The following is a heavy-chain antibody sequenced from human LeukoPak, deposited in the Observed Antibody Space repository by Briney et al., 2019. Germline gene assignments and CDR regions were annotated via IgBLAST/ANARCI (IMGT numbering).Heavy chain of an antibody. Sequence: ETLSLTCTVSGGSISSYYWSWIRQPAGKGLEWIRRIYSSGSTNYNPSLKSRVTISVDTSNNQFSLKLSSVTAADTAVYYCARVRYGGTYDYWGQGTLVTVSS. J-gene: IGHJ4*02. V-gene: IGHV4-4*07. D-gene: IGHD4/OR15-4a*01. CDR2: IYSSGST. CDR1: GGSISSYY. CDR3: ARVRYGGTYDY.